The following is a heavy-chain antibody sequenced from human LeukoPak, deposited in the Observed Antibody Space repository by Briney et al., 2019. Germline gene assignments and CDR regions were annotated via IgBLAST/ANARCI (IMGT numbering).Heavy chain of an antibody. CDR3: ARFYGAARPAAFDI. V-gene: IGHV5-51*01. D-gene: IGHD4-17*01. CDR1: GSIFTSYW. Sequence: GASLQISCEGSGSIFTSYWIGGVRPLPGKGLEGMGIIYPGDSDTRYSPSFQGQVTISADKSISTAYLQWSSLKASDTAMYYCARFYGAARPAAFDIWGQGTMVTVSS. CDR2: IYPGDSDT. J-gene: IGHJ3*02.